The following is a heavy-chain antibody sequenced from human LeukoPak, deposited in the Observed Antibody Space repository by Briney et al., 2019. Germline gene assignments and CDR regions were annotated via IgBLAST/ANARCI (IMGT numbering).Heavy chain of an antibody. CDR3: ARGTITTVTDS. J-gene: IGHJ4*02. D-gene: IGHD4-17*01. CDR2: IYHSGST. Sequence: SSETLSLTCTVSGYSISSGYYWGWIRQPPGKGLEWIGSIYHSGSTYYNPSLKSRVTISVDESKTQLSLRLESVTAADTAVYYCARGTITTVTDSWGPGTLVTVSS. V-gene: IGHV4-38-2*02. CDR1: GYSISSGYY.